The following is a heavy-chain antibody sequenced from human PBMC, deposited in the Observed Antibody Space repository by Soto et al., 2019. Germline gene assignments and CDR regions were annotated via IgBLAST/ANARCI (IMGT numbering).Heavy chain of an antibody. V-gene: IGHV4-39*01. CDR2: IYYSGST. D-gene: IGHD6-19*01. CDR3: ARYGAVAVTDECPDY. J-gene: IGHJ4*02. Sequence: QLQLQESGPGLVKPSETLSLTCTVSGGSISSSSYYWGWIRQPPGKGLEWIGSIYYSGSTYYNPSLKSRVTIAVNTPTNQFSLKLSSVTAGDTAVYYCARYGAVAVTDECPDYWGQGTLVTVSS. CDR1: GGSISSSSYY.